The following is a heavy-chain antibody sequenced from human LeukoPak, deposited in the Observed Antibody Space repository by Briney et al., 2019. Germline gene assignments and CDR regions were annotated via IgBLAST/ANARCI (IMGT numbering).Heavy chain of an antibody. D-gene: IGHD3-3*01. CDR3: ATGVALDAFDI. V-gene: IGHV3-21*01. J-gene: IGHJ3*02. Sequence: GGSLRLSCAASGFTFSSYSMNWVRQAPGKGLEWVSSISSSSSYIYYADSVKGRFTISRDNAKNSLYLQMNSLRAEDTAVYYCATGVALDAFDIWGQGTMVTVSS. CDR2: ISSSSSYI. CDR1: GFTFSSYS.